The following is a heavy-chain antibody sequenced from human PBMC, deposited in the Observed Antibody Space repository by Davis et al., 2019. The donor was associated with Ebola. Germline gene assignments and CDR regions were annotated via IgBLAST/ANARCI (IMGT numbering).Heavy chain of an antibody. J-gene: IGHJ4*02. D-gene: IGHD3-22*01. Sequence: GGSLRLSCAASGFTFSGYAMDWVRQRPGKGLEWVSVISGRGDIRYYADSVKGRFTISRDNSKNTLYLQMNSLRAEDTAVYYCARVRWTSGYYFDYWGQGTLVTVSS. CDR3: ARVRWTSGYYFDY. CDR2: ISGRGDIR. CDR1: GFTFSGYA. V-gene: IGHV3-23*01.